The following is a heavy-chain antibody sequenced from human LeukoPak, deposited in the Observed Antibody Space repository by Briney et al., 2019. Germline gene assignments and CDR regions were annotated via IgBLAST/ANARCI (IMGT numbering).Heavy chain of an antibody. CDR3: AKWTGYGRY. CDR2: ISDSGANT. V-gene: IGHV3-23*01. D-gene: IGHD3/OR15-3a*01. CDR1: GFTFSSFA. Sequence: GGSLRLSCAASGFTFSSFALSWVRQVPGKGLEWVSAISDSGANTFYADSVKGRFTISRDNSKNTLYLQLNSLRAEDTAVYYCAKWTGYGRYWGQGTLVTVSS. J-gene: IGHJ4*02.